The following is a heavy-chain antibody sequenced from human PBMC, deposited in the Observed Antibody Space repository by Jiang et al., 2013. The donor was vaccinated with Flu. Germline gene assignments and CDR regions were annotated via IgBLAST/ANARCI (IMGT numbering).Heavy chain of an antibody. J-gene: IGHJ4*02. V-gene: IGHV4-39*07. CDR3: ARHLDRRDGYNLGLEVNY. Sequence: GPGLVKPSETLSLTCTVSGGSISTSSYYWGWIRQPPGKGLEWIGSIHYSGSTYYNPSLKSRVTISVDTSKNQVSLKLRSVTAADTALYYCARHLDRRDGYNLGLEVNYWGQGTLVTVSS. CDR1: GGSISTSSYY. D-gene: IGHD5-24*01. CDR2: IHYSGST.